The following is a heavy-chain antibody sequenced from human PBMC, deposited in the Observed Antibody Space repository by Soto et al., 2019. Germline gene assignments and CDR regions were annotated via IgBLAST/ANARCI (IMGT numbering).Heavy chain of an antibody. J-gene: IGHJ6*02. V-gene: IGHV3-30-3*01. CDR3: ARDRYSISWLPSGDEYYYYYYGMDV. CDR2: ISYDGSNK. CDR1: GFTFSSYA. Sequence: HVQLVESGGGVVQPGRSLRLSCAASGFTFSSYAMHWVRQAPGKGLEWVAVISYDGSNKYYADSVKGRFTISRDNSKNTLYLQMHSLTVEDTAMYYCARDRYSISWLPSGDEYYYYYYGMDVWGQGTTVTVSS. D-gene: IGHD6-13*01.